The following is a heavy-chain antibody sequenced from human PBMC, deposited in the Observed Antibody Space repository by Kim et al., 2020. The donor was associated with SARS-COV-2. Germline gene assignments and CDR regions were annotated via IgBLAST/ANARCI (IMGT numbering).Heavy chain of an antibody. CDR1: GGSISSSNW. Sequence: SETLSLTCAVSGGSISSSNWWSWVRQPPGKGLEWIGEIYHSGSTNYNPSLKSRVTISVDKSKNQFSLKLSSVTAADTAVYYCAREERVRSYGSGRGAFDIWGQGTMVTVSS. CDR2: IYHSGST. J-gene: IGHJ3*02. D-gene: IGHD3-10*01. V-gene: IGHV4-4*02. CDR3: AREERVRSYGSGRGAFDI.